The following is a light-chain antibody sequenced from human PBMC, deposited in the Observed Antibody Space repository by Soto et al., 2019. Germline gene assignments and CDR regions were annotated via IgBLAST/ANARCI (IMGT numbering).Light chain of an antibody. J-gene: IGLJ1*01. CDR2: EVS. CDR3: SSYTTSYTYV. CDR1: SSDIGNYKY. V-gene: IGLV2-14*01. Sequence: SALTQPASVSGSPGQSITISCTGTSSDIGNYKYVSWYQQHPGKAPKLMIFEVSYRPSGVSNRFSGSKSGNTASLTISGLRAEDEAEYYCSSYTTSYTYVFGTGTKVTVL.